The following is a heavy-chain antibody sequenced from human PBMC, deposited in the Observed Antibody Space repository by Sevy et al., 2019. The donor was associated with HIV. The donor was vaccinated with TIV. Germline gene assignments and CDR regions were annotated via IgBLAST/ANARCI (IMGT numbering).Heavy chain of an antibody. CDR3: ARLVGTTMERGDY. J-gene: IGHJ4*02. V-gene: IGHV4-30-4*08. CDR1: GGSINIINHY. Sequence: SETLSLTCTVSGGSINIINHYWNWIRQPPGKGLEWIGYISHSGSTHYNPSLRSRITISSDTSKNHFSLKLTSVTAADTAVYYCARLVGTTMERGDYWGQGTPVTVSS. CDR2: ISHSGST. D-gene: IGHD3-10*01.